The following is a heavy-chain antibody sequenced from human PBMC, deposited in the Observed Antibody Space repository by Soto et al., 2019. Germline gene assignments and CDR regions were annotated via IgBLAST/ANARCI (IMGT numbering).Heavy chain of an antibody. CDR2: ISGSGGST. CDR3: AKGSAHYYDSSGYYY. Sequence: VGSLRLSCAASGFTFSSYAMTWVRQAPGKGLEWVSAISGSGGSTYNADFVKGRFTISRDNSKNTLYLQMNSLRAEDTAVYYCAKGSAHYYDSSGYYYWGQGTLVTVSS. D-gene: IGHD3-22*01. CDR1: GFTFSSYA. V-gene: IGHV3-23*01. J-gene: IGHJ4*02.